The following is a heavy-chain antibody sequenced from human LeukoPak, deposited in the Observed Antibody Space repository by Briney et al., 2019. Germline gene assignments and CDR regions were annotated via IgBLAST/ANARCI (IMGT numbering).Heavy chain of an antibody. CDR2: IYYSGST. CDR3: ASMDYYYGMDV. J-gene: IGHJ6*02. Sequence: SETLSLTCTVSGGSISSYYWSWIRQPPGKGLEWIGYIYYSGSTNYNPSLKGRVTISVDTSKNQFSLKMSSVTAADTAVYYCASMDYYYGMDVWGQGTTVTVSS. V-gene: IGHV4-59*01. D-gene: IGHD3-10*01. CDR1: GGSISSYY.